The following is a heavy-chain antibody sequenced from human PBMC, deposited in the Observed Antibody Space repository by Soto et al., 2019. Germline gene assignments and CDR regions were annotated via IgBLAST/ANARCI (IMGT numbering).Heavy chain of an antibody. CDR2: LNPNSGGT. Sequence: GASVKVSCQASGYTVNGYYLHWVGQAPRQGLEWMGWLNPNSGGTNYAQKFQGRVTMTRETSISTAYMELSRLRSDDTAVYYCARGPPSRIAARYPPAAAVCYFWGQGTLVTVSS. V-gene: IGHV1-2*02. CDR3: ARGPPSRIAARYPPAAAVCYF. J-gene: IGHJ4*02. D-gene: IGHD6-6*01. CDR1: GYTVNGYY.